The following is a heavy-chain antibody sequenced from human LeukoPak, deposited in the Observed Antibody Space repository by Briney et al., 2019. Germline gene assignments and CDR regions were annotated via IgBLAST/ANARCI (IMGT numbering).Heavy chain of an antibody. CDR1: GFIFSRYG. Sequence: GGSLRLSCAASGFIFSRYGMSWVRQAPGKGLEWVSAISGSGGSTYYADSVKGRFTISRDNSKNTLYLQMNSLRAEDTAVYYCAQRITIFGVVIPLGGYWGQGTLVTVSS. V-gene: IGHV3-23*01. CDR2: ISGSGGST. CDR3: AQRITIFGVVIPLGGY. D-gene: IGHD3-3*01. J-gene: IGHJ4*02.